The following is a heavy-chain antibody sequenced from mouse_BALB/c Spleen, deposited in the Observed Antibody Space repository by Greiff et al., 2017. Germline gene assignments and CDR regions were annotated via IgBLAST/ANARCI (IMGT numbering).Heavy chain of an antibody. CDR3: ARVGVGPFAY. V-gene: IGHV1S130*01. CDR2: IHPNSGNT. J-gene: IGHJ3*01. Sequence: QVQLQQSGSVLVRPGASVKLSCKASGYTFTSSWMHWAKQRPGQGLEWIGEIHPNSGNTNYNEKFKGKATLTVDTSSSTAYVDLSSLTSEDSAVYYCARVGVGPFAYWGQGTLVTVSA. D-gene: IGHD1-1*01. CDR1: GYTFTSSW.